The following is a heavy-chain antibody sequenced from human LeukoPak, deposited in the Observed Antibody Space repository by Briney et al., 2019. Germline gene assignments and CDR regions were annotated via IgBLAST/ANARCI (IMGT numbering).Heavy chain of an antibody. J-gene: IGHJ3*02. CDR1: GFTFSSYS. CDR3: ARGPTYYDFWSAEMGLLDI. V-gene: IGHV3-21*01. D-gene: IGHD3-3*01. Sequence: GGSLRLSCAASGFTFSSYSMNWVRQAPGKGLEWVSSIRSSSSYIYYADSVKGRFTISRDNAKNSLYLQMNSLRAEDTAVYYCARGPTYYDFWSAEMGLLDIWGQGTMVTVSS. CDR2: IRSSSSYI.